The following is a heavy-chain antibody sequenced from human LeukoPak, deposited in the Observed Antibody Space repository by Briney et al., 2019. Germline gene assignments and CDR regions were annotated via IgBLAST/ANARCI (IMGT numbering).Heavy chain of an antibody. CDR2: INHSGST. D-gene: IGHD6-13*01. CDR3: ARVVVAAAPQIKNWFDP. V-gene: IGHV4-34*01. J-gene: IGHJ5*02. Sequence: SETLSLTCAVYGGSFSGYYWSWIRQPPGKGLEWIGEINHSGSTNYNPSLKSRVTISVDTSKNQFSLKLSSVTAADTAVYYCARVVVAAAPQIKNWFDPWGQGTLVTVSS. CDR1: GGSFSGYY.